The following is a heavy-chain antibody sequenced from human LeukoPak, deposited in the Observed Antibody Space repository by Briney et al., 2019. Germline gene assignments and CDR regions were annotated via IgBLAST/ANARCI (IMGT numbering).Heavy chain of an antibody. CDR1: GGTFSSYA. Sequence: ASVKVSCKASGGTFSSYAISWVRQAPGQGLEWMGWINPNSGGTNYAQKFQGRVTMTRDTSISTAYMELSRLRSDDTAVYYCARDSIRSGSEYYYYYMDVWGKGTTVTISS. V-gene: IGHV1-2*02. J-gene: IGHJ6*03. CDR3: ARDSIRSGSEYYYYYMDV. CDR2: INPNSGGT. D-gene: IGHD3-10*01.